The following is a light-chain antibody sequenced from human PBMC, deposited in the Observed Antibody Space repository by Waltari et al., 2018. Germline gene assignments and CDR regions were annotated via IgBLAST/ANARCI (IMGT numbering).Light chain of an antibody. J-gene: IGKJ2*01. CDR3: QQTYSTPYT. Sequence: DIQMTQSPSSLSASVGDRVTITCRASQSISSYLNWFHQKPGKAPNLLIYTTSSLQSGVPSRFIGSGSGTDFTLTISSLQPEDFATFYCQQTYSTPYTFGQGTKLEIK. V-gene: IGKV1-39*01. CDR1: QSISSY. CDR2: TTS.